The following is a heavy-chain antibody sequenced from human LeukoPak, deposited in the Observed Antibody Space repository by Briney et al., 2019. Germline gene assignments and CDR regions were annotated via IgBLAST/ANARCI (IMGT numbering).Heavy chain of an antibody. CDR3: ARWATSFDL. CDR2: IKQDGSEK. CDR1: GFTFSNYW. Sequence: GGSLRLSCAASGFTFSNYWMGWVRKAPGKGLEWVANIKQDGSEKYYVDSVTGRFTISRDNAQNSLYLQMNSLRAEDTAVYYCARWATSFDLWGQGTLVTVSS. J-gene: IGHJ4*02. V-gene: IGHV3-7*01.